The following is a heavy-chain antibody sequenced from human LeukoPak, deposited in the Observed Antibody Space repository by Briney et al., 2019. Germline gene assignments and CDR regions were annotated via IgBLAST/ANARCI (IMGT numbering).Heavy chain of an antibody. V-gene: IGHV1-69*04. Sequence: GSSVKVSCKASGGTFSSYAISWVRQAPGQGLEWMGRIIPILGIANYAQKFQGRVTITADKSTSTGYMELSSLRSEDTAVYYCARGVAPYYYYGMDVWGQGTTVTVSS. CDR1: GGTFSSYA. CDR3: ARGVAPYYYYGMDV. J-gene: IGHJ6*02. CDR2: IIPILGIA. D-gene: IGHD5-12*01.